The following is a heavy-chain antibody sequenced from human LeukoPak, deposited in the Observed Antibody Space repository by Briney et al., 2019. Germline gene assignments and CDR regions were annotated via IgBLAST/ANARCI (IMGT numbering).Heavy chain of an antibody. D-gene: IGHD3-22*01. CDR3: ARAPQHYDSSGYYYGYFDY. V-gene: IGHV1-46*01. Sequence: RASVKVSCKASGYTFTSYYMHWVRQAPGQGLEWMGIINPSSGSTSYAQKFQGRVTMTRDTSTSTVYMELSSLRSEDTAVYYCARAPQHYDSSGYYYGYFDYWGQGTLVTVSS. CDR1: GYTFTSYY. J-gene: IGHJ4*02. CDR2: INPSSGST.